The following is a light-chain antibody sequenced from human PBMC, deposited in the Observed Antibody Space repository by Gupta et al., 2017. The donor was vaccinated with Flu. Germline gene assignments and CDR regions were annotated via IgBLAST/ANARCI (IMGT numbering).Light chain of an antibody. J-gene: IGKJ1*01. Sequence: PSFLSASVGDRVTITCRASQGISNYLAWYQQKPGKAPKLLIYDASTVRSGVPSRFSGSGSGSEFTLTISSRQTEDFATYYCQQLNSYPRTFGQGTKVDIK. V-gene: IGKV1-9*01. CDR1: QGISNY. CDR3: QQLNSYPRT. CDR2: DAS.